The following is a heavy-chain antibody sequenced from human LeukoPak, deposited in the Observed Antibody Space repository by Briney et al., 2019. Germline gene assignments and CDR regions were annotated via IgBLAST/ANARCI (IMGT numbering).Heavy chain of an antibody. CDR2: IDHTGTT. D-gene: IGHD1-26*01. CDR3: ARNGGYGKFDY. Sequence: SETLSLTCAVSGYSISSIYYWGWIRRPPGKGLEWIGTIDHTGTTYYNPSLKGRVTLSVDTSKNQFSLTLNSVTAADTAFYYCARNGGYGKFDYWGQGTLVTVSS. J-gene: IGHJ4*02. CDR1: GYSISSIYY. V-gene: IGHV4-38-2*01.